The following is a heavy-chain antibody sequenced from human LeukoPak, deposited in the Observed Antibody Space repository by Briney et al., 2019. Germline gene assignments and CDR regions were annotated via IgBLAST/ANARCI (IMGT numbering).Heavy chain of an antibody. D-gene: IGHD2-15*01. J-gene: IGHJ4*02. V-gene: IGHV3-20*04. CDR1: GFTFDDYG. CDR2: INWNGGST. CDR3: AKDALVVVSRYYFDY. Sequence: RPGGSLRLSCAASGFTFDDYGMRWVRQAPGKGLEWVSGINWNGGSTGYADSVKGRFTISRDNAKNSLYLQMNRLRAEDTALYYCAKDALVVVSRYYFDYWGQGTLVTVSS.